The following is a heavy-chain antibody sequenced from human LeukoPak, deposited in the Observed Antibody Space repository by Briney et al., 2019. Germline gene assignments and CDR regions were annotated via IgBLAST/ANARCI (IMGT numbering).Heavy chain of an antibody. CDR1: GYTFTSYG. J-gene: IGHJ6*03. CDR2: ISAYNGNT. Sequence: ASVKVSCKASGYTFTSYGISWVRQAPGRGLEWMGWISAYNGNTNYAQKLQGRVTMTTDTSTSTAYMELRSLRSDDTAVYYCARAVSQQQLVPAKYYYYYYMDVWGKGTTVTVSS. V-gene: IGHV1-18*01. D-gene: IGHD6-13*01. CDR3: ARAVSQQQLVPAKYYYYYYMDV.